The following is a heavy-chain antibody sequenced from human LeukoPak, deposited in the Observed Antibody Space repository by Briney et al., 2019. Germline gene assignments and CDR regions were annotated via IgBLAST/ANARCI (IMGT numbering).Heavy chain of an antibody. CDR2: IYTSGST. V-gene: IGHV4-61*02. CDR3: ASASQGMPD. CDR1: GGSISSGSYY. D-gene: IGHD2-2*01. J-gene: IGHJ4*02. Sequence: SETLSLTCTVSGGSISSGSYYWSWIRQPAGKGLEWIGRIYTSGSTNYNPSLKSRVTISVDTSKNQFSLKLSSVTAADTAVYYCASASQGMPDWGQGTLVTVSS.